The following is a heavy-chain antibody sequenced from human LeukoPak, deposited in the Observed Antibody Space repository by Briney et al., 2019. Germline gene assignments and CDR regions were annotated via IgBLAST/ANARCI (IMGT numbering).Heavy chain of an antibody. CDR2: ISSSSSYI. CDR3: ARAEEDDDSSYWYFDL. J-gene: IGHJ2*01. V-gene: IGHV3-21*01. CDR1: GFTFRSYS. D-gene: IGHD4-11*01. Sequence: GGSLRLSCAASGFTFRSYSMNWVRQAPGKGLEWVSSISSSSSYIYYADPVKGRFTISRDNAKNSLYLQMNSLRVEDTAVYYCARAEEDDDSSYWYFDLWGRGTLVTVSS.